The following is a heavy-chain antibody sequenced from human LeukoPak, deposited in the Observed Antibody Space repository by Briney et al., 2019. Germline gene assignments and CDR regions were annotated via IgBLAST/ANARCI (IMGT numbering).Heavy chain of an antibody. CDR3: ASTTSGYWDY. Sequence: PSETLSLTCTVSGGSISSRSYYWGWIRQPPGKGLEWIGSIHYSGSTYYNPSLKSRVTVSADTPKNQFSLKLSSETAADTAVYYCASTTSGYWDYWGQGTLVTVSS. D-gene: IGHD3-22*01. CDR1: GGSISSRSYY. V-gene: IGHV4-39*01. CDR2: IHYSGST. J-gene: IGHJ4*02.